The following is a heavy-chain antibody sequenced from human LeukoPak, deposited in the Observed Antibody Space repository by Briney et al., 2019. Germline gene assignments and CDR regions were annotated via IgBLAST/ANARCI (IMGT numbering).Heavy chain of an antibody. CDR2: IWYDGSEK. CDR1: GFAFSSHG. D-gene: IGHD2-2*01. J-gene: IGHJ4*02. Sequence: PGGSLRLSCGASGFAFSSHGRHWVRQAPGKGLEWLTIIWYDGSEKYYADSVKGRFTVSRDNSKNTVYLQRNSLRAEDTAVYYCGKDLGSSARYLDRVDYWGQGTLVTVSS. CDR3: GKDLGSSARYLDRVDY. V-gene: IGHV3-33*06.